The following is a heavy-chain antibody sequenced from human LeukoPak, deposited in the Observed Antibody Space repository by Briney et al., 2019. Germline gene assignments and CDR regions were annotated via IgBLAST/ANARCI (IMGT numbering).Heavy chain of an antibody. V-gene: IGHV3-7*01. D-gene: IGHD6-6*01. J-gene: IGHJ4*02. CDR3: VTRPDY. Sequence: GGSLRLSCAASEFTFSNYWMSWVRQAPGKGLEWVANIKQDGSERHYVDSVKGRFTISRDNAKNSLSLQMNSLRVEDTAVYYCVTRPDYWGQGTLVTVSS. CDR2: IKQDGSER. CDR1: EFTFSNYW.